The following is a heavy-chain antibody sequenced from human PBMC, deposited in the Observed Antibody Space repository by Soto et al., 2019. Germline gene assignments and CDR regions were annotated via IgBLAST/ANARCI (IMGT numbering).Heavy chain of an antibody. CDR1: GYPVTAYY. V-gene: IGHV1-2*02. D-gene: IGHD3-3*01. CDR3: ARGGGVGVAGSAAFDM. CDR2: INPATGAS. J-gene: IGHJ3*02. Sequence: QLHLVQSGAVVKKPGASVTVSCSASGYPVTAYYMHWVRQAPGRGLEWMGGINPATGASKYTQRFQGRVSWAGDAPTSTVFMELSGLTSEDSAVFYWARGGGVGVAGSAAFDMWGQGTLVTVSS.